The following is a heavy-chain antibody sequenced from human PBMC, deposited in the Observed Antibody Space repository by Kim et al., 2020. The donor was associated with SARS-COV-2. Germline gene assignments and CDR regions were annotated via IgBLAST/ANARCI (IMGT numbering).Heavy chain of an antibody. CDR2: TYYRSKWYN. CDR3: ARGLIPGYSSGWSIGRFDP. CDR1: GDSVSSNSAA. Sequence: TLSLTCAISGDSVSSNSAAWNWIRQSPSRGLEWLGRTYYRSKWYNDYAVSVKSRITINPDTSKNQFSLQLNSVTPEDTAVYYCARGLIPGYSSGWSIGRFDPWGQGTLVTVSS. J-gene: IGHJ5*02. D-gene: IGHD6-19*01. V-gene: IGHV6-1*01.